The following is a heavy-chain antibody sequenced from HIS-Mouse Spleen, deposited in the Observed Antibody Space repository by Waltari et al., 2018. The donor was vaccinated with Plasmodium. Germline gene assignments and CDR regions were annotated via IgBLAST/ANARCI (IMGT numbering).Heavy chain of an antibody. D-gene: IGHD6-6*01. CDR3: ARGGYSSSSYYFDY. V-gene: IGHV4-59*01. CDR2: IYYSGST. J-gene: IGHJ4*02. CDR1: GGSISSYY. Sequence: QVQLQESGPGLVKPSETLSLTCTVSGGSISSYYWIWIRQPPGKGLEWIAYIYYSGSTNYNPSLKSRVTISVDTSKNQFSLKLSSVTAADTAVFYCARGGYSSSSYYFDYWGQGILVTVSS.